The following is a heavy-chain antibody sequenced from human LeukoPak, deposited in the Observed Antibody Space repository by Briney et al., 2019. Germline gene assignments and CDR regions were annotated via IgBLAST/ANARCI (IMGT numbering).Heavy chain of an antibody. V-gene: IGHV4-39*07. CDR1: GGSISSSSYY. J-gene: IGHJ4*02. CDR2: IYYSGST. D-gene: IGHD2-2*01. CDR3: ARVEGSSYPFDY. Sequence: SETLSLTCTVSGGSISSSSYYWGWIRQPPGKGLEWIGSIYYSGSTYYNPSLKSRVTISVDTSKNQFSLNLSSVTAADTAVYFCARVEGSSYPFDYWGQGTLVTVSS.